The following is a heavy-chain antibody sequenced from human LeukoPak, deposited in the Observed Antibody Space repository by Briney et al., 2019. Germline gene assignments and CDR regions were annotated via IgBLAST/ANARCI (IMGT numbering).Heavy chain of an antibody. CDR1: GFTFNTYG. CDR3: AKDRKGRYNWNAGGGVFDY. V-gene: IGHV3-23*01. D-gene: IGHD1-20*01. J-gene: IGHJ4*02. Sequence: GGSLRLSCAASGFTFNTYGMSWVRQAPGKGLEWVSAISGSGGSTYYADSVKGRFTISRDNSKNTLYLQMNSLRAEDTAVYYCAKDRKGRYNWNAGGGVFDYWGQGTLVTVSS. CDR2: ISGSGGST.